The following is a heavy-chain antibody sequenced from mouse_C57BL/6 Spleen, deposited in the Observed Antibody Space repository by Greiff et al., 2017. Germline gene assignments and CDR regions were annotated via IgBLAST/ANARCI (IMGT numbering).Heavy chain of an antibody. CDR1: GYTFTSYW. Sequence: QVQLQQPGAELVKPGASVKMSCKASGYTFTSYWITWVKQRPGQGLEWIGDIYPGSGSTNYNEKFKSKATLTVDTSSSTAYMQLSSLTSEDSAVYYCARFDSNYGVAYWAKGLWSLSLQ. CDR2: IYPGSGST. D-gene: IGHD2-5*01. CDR3: ARFDSNYGVAY. V-gene: IGHV1-55*01. J-gene: IGHJ3*01.